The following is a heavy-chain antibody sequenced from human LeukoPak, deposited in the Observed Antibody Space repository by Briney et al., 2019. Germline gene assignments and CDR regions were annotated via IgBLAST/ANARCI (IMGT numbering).Heavy chain of an antibody. CDR3: AKAYYDYIWGSYRHLFFFDY. Sequence: GGSLRLSCAASGFTFSSYAMHWVRQAPGKGLEWVAVISYDGSNKYYADSVKGRFTISRDNSKNTLYLQMNSLSAEDTAVYYCAKAYYDYIWGSYRHLFFFDYWGQGTLVPVSS. CDR2: ISYDGSNK. J-gene: IGHJ4*02. D-gene: IGHD3-16*02. CDR1: GFTFSSYA. V-gene: IGHV3-30-3*01.